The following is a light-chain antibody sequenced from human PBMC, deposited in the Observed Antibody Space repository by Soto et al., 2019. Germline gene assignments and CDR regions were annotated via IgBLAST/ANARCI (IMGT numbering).Light chain of an antibody. J-gene: IGKJ1*01. CDR2: AAS. Sequence: DSQMTQAPSSLSESVGDRFTITCLASQSIGTYFHWYKQKQGKXPKXXIYAASTLQSGVPSRFSGSGSGTDLTINMNRLKPEDCETDYGQQGYSTPWTFGQGTKVDIK. V-gene: IGKV1-39*01. CDR3: QQGYSTPWT. CDR1: QSIGTY.